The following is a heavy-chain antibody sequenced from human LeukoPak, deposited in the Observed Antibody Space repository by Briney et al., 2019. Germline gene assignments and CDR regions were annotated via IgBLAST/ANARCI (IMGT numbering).Heavy chain of an antibody. D-gene: IGHD3-16*02. CDR2: ISGSGGST. CDR3: AKYKGYVWGSYRYFDY. V-gene: IGHV3-23*01. CDR1: GFTFSSYA. Sequence: GGSLRLSCAASGFTFSSYAMSWVRQAPGKGLEWVLAISGSGGSTYYADSVKGRFTISRDNSKNTLYLQMNSLRAEDTAVYYCAKYKGYVWGSYRYFDYWGQGTLVTVSS. J-gene: IGHJ4*02.